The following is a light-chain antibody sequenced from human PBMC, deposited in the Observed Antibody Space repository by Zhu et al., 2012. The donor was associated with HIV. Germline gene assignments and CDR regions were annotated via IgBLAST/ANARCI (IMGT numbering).Light chain of an antibody. V-gene: IGKV3-15*01. Sequence: EIVMTQSPATLSVSPGERVTLSCRASQSVSSSLAWYQQKPGQAPRLLIYGAYTRATGIPARFSGSGSGTEFTLTISNMQSEDFAVYYCQRYNNWPLTFGGGTKVEIK. CDR2: GAY. CDR3: QRYNNWPLT. CDR1: QSVSSS. J-gene: IGKJ4*01.